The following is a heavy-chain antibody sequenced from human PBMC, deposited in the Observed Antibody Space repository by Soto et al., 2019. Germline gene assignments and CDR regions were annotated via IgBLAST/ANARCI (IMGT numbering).Heavy chain of an antibody. D-gene: IGHD7-27*01. CDR1: GGSISSGGYS. CDR2: IYNSGST. J-gene: IGHJ4*02. Sequence: SETLSLTCAVSGGSISSGGYSWSWIRQPPGKGLEWIGYIYNSGSTYYNPSLKSRVTISVDRSKNQFSLKLTSVTAADTAVYYCAREYGDWGPFDDWGQGTLVTVSS. CDR3: AREYGDWGPFDD. V-gene: IGHV4-30-2*01.